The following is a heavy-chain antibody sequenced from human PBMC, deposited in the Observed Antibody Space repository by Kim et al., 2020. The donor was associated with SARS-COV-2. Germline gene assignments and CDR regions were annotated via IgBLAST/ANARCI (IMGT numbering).Heavy chain of an antibody. D-gene: IGHD3-16*01. Sequence: GGSLRLSCTASGLTFSAYCMHWVRQAPGKGLVWVSRITDTGNVQSYADSVKGRFTSSRDNAKNTLYLQMNSLRAEDTAVYYCAKGWGVPYHDWRFDLWGRGTMVTVSS. V-gene: IGHV3-74*01. J-gene: IGHJ2*01. CDR2: ITDTGNVQ. CDR3: AKGWGVPYHDWRFDL. CDR1: GLTFSAYC.